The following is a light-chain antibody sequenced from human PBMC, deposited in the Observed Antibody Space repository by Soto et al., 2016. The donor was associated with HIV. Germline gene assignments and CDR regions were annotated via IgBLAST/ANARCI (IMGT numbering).Light chain of an antibody. J-gene: IGKJ1*01. Sequence: DIRMTQSPSTLSASLGDRVTITCRASQSINKWLAWYQQKPGKAPNLLIYKASTSQGGVPSTFSGSGSGTEFTLIISSLQPDDFATYYCQQYNSYPWTFGQGTKVE. CDR3: QQYNSYPWT. CDR2: KAS. V-gene: IGKV1-5*03. CDR1: QSINKW.